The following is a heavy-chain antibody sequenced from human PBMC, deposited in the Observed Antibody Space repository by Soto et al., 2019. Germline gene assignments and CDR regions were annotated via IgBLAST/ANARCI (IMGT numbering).Heavy chain of an antibody. CDR3: TRAVRLSGDAFDI. D-gene: IGHD1-1*01. V-gene: IGHV3-49*03. CDR1: GFTLSAYP. Sequence: GGSLRLSCVTSGFTLSAYPMSWFRQAPGRGLEWVAYIRTAAYGGTTEYAASVRGRFTISRDDSENIASLQMNSLKTEDTAVYYCTRAVRLSGDAFDIWGQGTMVTVSS. J-gene: IGHJ3*02. CDR2: IRTAAYGGTT.